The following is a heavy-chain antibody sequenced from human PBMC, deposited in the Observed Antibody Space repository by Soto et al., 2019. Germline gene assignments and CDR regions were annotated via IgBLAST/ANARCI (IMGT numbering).Heavy chain of an antibody. D-gene: IGHD3-16*01. CDR1: GGSISSYY. V-gene: IGHV4-59*08. J-gene: IGHJ5*02. CDR3: ARQRGFGWFDP. CDR2: IYYSGST. Sequence: QVQLQESGPGLVKPSETLSLTCTVSGGSISSYYWSWIRQPPGKGLEWIGYIYYSGSTNYNPSLKSRITISVDTSKNQFSLKLSAVTAADAAVYYCARQRGFGWFDPWGQGTLVTVSS.